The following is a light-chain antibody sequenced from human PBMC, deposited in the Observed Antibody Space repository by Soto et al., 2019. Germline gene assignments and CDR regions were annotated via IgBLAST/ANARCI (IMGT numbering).Light chain of an antibody. V-gene: IGLV2-11*01. CDR1: SSDVGYYNH. CDR3: ASHAGSSAV. J-gene: IGLJ1*01. Sequence: QSALTQPRSVSGSPGQSVTISCTGTSSDVGYYNHVSWYRQHPGKAPKLMIYDVNKRPSGVPDRFSGSKSGNTASLTISGLQAEDEADYSCASHAGSSAVFGTGTKVTVL. CDR2: DVN.